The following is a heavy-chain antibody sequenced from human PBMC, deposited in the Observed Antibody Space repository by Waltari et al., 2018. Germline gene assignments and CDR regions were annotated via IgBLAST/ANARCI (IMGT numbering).Heavy chain of an antibody. Sequence: APGQELEWMGGIIPIFGTANYAQKFQGRVTITADESTSTAYMELSSLRSEDTAVYYCARAGVIKVGYFDLWGRGTLVTVSS. D-gene: IGHD3-22*01. CDR2: IIPIFGTA. J-gene: IGHJ2*01. V-gene: IGHV1-69*01. CDR3: ARAGVIKVGYFDL.